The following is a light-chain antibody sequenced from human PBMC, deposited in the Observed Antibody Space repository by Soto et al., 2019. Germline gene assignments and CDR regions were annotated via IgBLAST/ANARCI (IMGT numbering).Light chain of an antibody. V-gene: IGLV2-14*01. Sequence: QSALTQPASVSGAPGQWVTISCTGNSSDIGTYNYVSWYQHHPGEAPKLIIFEISNRPSGISDRFSGFKSANTAYLIISGVEHEDEDDYHCGSYTTMKTAVFGEGTKLTVL. CDR2: EIS. CDR3: GSYTTMKTAV. J-gene: IGLJ3*02. CDR1: SSDIGTYNY.